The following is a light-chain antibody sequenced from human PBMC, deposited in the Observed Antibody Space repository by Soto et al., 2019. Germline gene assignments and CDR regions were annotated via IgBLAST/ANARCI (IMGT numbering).Light chain of an antibody. V-gene: IGLV2-14*01. CDR1: SSDVGGYNY. Sequence: QSVLTQPASVSGSPGQSITISCTGTSSDVGGYNYVSWYQQPPGKAPKLMIYDVSNRPSGVSNRFSGSKSGNTASLTISGLQAEDEADYYCSSYTSSSTPLHVFGTGTKVTVL. CDR2: DVS. CDR3: SSYTSSSTPLHV. J-gene: IGLJ1*01.